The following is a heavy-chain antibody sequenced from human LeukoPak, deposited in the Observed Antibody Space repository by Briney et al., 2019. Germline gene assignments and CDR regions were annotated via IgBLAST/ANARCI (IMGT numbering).Heavy chain of an antibody. V-gene: IGHV4-39*01. CDR2: IYYSGST. J-gene: IGHJ2*01. CDR3: ASRLSPDWYFDV. CDR1: GFTFSSYA. Sequence: GSLRLSCAASGFTFSSYAMSWVRQAPGKGLEWIGSIYYSGSTYYNPSLKSRVTLSVDTSNNQFSLRLSSVTAADTAVYYCASRLSPDWYFDVWGRGTLVSVSS.